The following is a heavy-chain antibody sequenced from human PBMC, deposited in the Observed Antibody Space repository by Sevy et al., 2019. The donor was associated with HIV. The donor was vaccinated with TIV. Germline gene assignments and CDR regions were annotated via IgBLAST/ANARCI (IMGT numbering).Heavy chain of an antibody. CDR2: IGVNNGKT. V-gene: IGHV1-18*01. D-gene: IGHD3-22*01. CDR3: ARDSYYYDMHSSYRPPDY. J-gene: IGHJ4*02. CDR1: GYNFNTYG. Sequence: ASVKVSCKASGYNFNTYGITWVRQAPGQGLEWMGWIGVNNGKTNYAARLQARISMTADTSTSTVYMELRTLTSEDTAIYFCARDSYYYDMHSSYRPPDYWGQGTLVTVSS.